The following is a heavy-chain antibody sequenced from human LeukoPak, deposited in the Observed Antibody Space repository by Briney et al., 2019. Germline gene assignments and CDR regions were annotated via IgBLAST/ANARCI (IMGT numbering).Heavy chain of an antibody. D-gene: IGHD2-2*01. CDR2: INHSGST. J-gene: IGHJ4*02. Sequence: SETLSLTCAVYGGSFSGYYWIWIRQPPGKGLEWIGEINHSGSTNYNPSLKSRVTISVDTSKNQFSLKLSSVTAADTAVYYCARGTERDVLPAANSFDYWGQGTLVTVSS. V-gene: IGHV4-34*01. CDR1: GGSFSGYY. CDR3: ARGTERDVLPAANSFDY.